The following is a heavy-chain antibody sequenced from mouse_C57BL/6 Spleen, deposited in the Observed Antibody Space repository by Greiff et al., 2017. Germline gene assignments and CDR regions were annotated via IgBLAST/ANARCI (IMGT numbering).Heavy chain of an antibody. Sequence: VQLKQSGPELVKPGASVKISCKASGYSFTGYYMNWVKQSPEKSLEWIGEINPSTGGTTYNQKFKAKATLTVDKSSSTAYMQLKSLTSEDSAVYYCARRRDYDNFDYWGQGTTLTVSS. CDR2: INPSTGGT. V-gene: IGHV1-42*01. J-gene: IGHJ2*01. CDR1: GYSFTGYY. D-gene: IGHD2-4*01. CDR3: ARRRDYDNFDY.